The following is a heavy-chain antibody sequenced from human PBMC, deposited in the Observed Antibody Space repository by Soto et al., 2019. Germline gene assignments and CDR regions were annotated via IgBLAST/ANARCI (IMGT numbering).Heavy chain of an antibody. V-gene: IGHV3-30*03. Sequence: QVKLVESGGGVVQPGTSLRLSCTASGFDFSNSGIQWVRQTPGKGLEWVALISFDGDKYYVDSVKGRFTISRDNPTDTVYLQMKRLRHEDKGVYYCGSDYVRGGCQFWGQGSLVTVSS. J-gene: IGHJ4*02. D-gene: IGHD3-10*02. CDR1: GFDFSNSG. CDR3: GSDYVRGGCQF. CDR2: ISFDGDK.